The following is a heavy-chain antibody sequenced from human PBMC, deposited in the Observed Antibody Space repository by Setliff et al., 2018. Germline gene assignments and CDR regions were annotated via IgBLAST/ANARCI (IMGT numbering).Heavy chain of an antibody. CDR3: TRDLGSSGWYLDY. CDR1: GFTFRSYG. V-gene: IGHV3-49*04. CDR2: IRSKAYGGTT. D-gene: IGHD6-19*01. J-gene: IGHJ4*02. Sequence: PGGSLRLSCAASGFTFRSYGMHWVRQAPGKGLEWVGFIRSKAYGGTTEYAASVKGRFTISRDDSKSIAYLQMNSLKTEDTAVYYCTRDLGSSGWYLDYWGQGTLVTVSS.